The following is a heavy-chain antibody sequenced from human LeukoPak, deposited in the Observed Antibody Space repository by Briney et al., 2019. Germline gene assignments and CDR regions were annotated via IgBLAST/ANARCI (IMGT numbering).Heavy chain of an antibody. D-gene: IGHD3-10*01. Sequence: GGSLRLSCAASGFTFSIHWMNWVRQAPGKGLEWVANIKQDGSEKYYVDSVKCRFTISRDNAKKSLYLQMNSLRAEDTAVYYCARDADMVRGVNFAYWGQGTLVTVSS. CDR2: IKQDGSEK. V-gene: IGHV3-7*03. CDR1: GFTFSIHW. J-gene: IGHJ4*02. CDR3: ARDADMVRGVNFAY.